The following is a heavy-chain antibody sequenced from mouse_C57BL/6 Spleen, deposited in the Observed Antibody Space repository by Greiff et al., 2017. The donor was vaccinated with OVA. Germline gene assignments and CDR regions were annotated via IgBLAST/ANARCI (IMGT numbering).Heavy chain of an antibody. V-gene: IGHV1-50*01. CDR3: ARGNYSNFWFAY. Sequence: QVQLQQPGPELVKPGASVTLSCKASGSSFTSSWLQWVHQRPGQGLEWIGEIVPSDSYTTYNQKFKGKATLTVDPPSSTAYKQISRLTSEDSTVYYCARGNYSNFWFAYWGQGTLVTVSA. D-gene: IGHD2-5*01. CDR2: IVPSDSYT. J-gene: IGHJ3*01. CDR1: GSSFTSSW.